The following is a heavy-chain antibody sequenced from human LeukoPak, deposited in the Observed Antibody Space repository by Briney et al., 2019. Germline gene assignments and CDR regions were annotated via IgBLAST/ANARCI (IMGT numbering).Heavy chain of an antibody. D-gene: IGHD6-13*01. V-gene: IGHV1-69*04. J-gene: IGHJ6*02. Sequence: ASVKVSCKASGYTFTSYGISWVRQAPGQGLEWMGRIIPILGIANYAQKFQGRVTITADKSTSTAYMELSSLRSEDTAAYYCARLGPYSSSWSIYGMDVWGQGTTVTVSS. CDR3: ARLGPYSSSWSIYGMDV. CDR1: GYTFTSYG. CDR2: IIPILGIA.